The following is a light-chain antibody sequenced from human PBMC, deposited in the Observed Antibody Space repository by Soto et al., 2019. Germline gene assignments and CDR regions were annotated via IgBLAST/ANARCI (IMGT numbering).Light chain of an antibody. Sequence: QSALTQPAPVSGSPGQSITISCTGTSRDVGGYNYVSWYQQYPGKAPKLMIYGVTNRPSGVSNRFSGSKTGNTASLTISGLQAEDEAYYYCFSHRRGDSHVFGTGTKVTVL. CDR2: GVT. CDR1: SRDVGGYNY. CDR3: FSHRRGDSHV. J-gene: IGLJ1*01. V-gene: IGLV2-14*01.